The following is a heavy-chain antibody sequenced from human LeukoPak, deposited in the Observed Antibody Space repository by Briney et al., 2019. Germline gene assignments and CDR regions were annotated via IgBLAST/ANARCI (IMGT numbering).Heavy chain of an antibody. CDR2: ISGYNGNT. V-gene: IGHV1-18*01. CDR3: AREGYYDSSGYSQVQYYYYGMDV. J-gene: IGHJ6*02. Sequence: ASVKVSCKASGYTFTSSGISWVRQAPGQGLEWIGWISGYNGNTNYAQKVQGRATMTTDTSTRTAYMELRSLRSDDTAVYYCAREGYYDSSGYSQVQYYYYGMDVWGQGTTVTVSS. CDR1: GYTFTSSG. D-gene: IGHD3-22*01.